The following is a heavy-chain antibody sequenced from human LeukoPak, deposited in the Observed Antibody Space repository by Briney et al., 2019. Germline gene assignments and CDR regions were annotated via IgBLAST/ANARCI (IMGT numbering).Heavy chain of an antibody. V-gene: IGHV4-39*07. CDR3: ARVSVLQLWFDAFDI. Sequence: PSETLSLTCTVSGGSISSSSYYWGWIRQPPGKGLEWIGCIYYSGSTYYNPSLKSRVTISVDTSKNQFSLKLSSVTAADTAVYYCARVSVLQLWFDAFDIWGQGTMVTVSS. D-gene: IGHD5-18*01. CDR1: GGSISSSSYY. J-gene: IGHJ3*02. CDR2: IYYSGST.